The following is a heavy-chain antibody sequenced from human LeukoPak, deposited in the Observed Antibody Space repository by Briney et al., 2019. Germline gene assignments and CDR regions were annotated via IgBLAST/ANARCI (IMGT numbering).Heavy chain of an antibody. CDR3: ARDVSGSYSDYMDV. CDR1: GFTFSSYW. D-gene: IGHD1-26*01. V-gene: IGHV3-7*01. J-gene: IGHJ6*03. Sequence: GGSLRLSCAASGFTFSSYWMSWVRQAPGKGLEWVANIKQDGSEKYYVDSVKGRFTISRDNAKNSLYLQMNSLRAEDTAVYYCARDVSGSYSDYMDVWGRGTTVTVSS. CDR2: IKQDGSEK.